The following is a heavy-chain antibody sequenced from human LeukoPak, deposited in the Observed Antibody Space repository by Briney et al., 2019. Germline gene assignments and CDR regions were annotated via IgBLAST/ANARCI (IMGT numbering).Heavy chain of an antibody. J-gene: IGHJ4*02. CDR2: IRYDGSNK. CDR1: GFTFSSYG. V-gene: IGHV3-30*02. Sequence: GGSLRLSCAASGFTFSSYGMHWVRQAPGKGLEWVAFIRYDGSNKYYADSVKGRFTISRDNSKNTLYLQMNSLRAEDTAAYYCARWYSRSWQTFEYWGQGTLVTVSS. D-gene: IGHD6-13*01. CDR3: ARWYSRSWQTFEY.